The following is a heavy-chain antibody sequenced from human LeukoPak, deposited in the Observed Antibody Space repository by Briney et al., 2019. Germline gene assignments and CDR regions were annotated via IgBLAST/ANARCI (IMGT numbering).Heavy chain of an antibody. Sequence: GASVKVSCKASGYTFTGYYMHWVRQAPGQGLEWMGWINPNSGGTNYAQKFQGRVTMTRDTSISTAYMELSRLRSDDTAVYYCLVADLSALWFGELSGDYWGQGTLVTVSS. V-gene: IGHV1-2*02. CDR3: LVADLSALWFGELSGDY. J-gene: IGHJ4*02. D-gene: IGHD3-10*01. CDR1: GYTFTGYY. CDR2: INPNSGGT.